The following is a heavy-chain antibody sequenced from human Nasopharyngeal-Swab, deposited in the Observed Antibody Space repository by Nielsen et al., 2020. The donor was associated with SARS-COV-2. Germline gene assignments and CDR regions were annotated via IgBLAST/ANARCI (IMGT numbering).Heavy chain of an antibody. V-gene: IGHV1-69*10. CDR2: IIPILGIA. D-gene: IGHD1-26*01. CDR1: GGTFSSYA. CDR3: ASRRQVGANHHAFDI. Sequence: SVKVSCKASGGTFSSYAISWVRQAPGHGREWMGGIIPILGIANYAQKFQGRVTITADKSTSTAYMELSSLRSEETAVYYCASRRQVGANHHAFDIWGQGTMVTVSS. J-gene: IGHJ3*02.